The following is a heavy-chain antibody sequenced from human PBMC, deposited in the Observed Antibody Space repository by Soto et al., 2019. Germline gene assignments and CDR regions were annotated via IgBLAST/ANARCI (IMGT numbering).Heavy chain of an antibody. CDR1: GYTSTSYG. D-gene: IGHD3-3*01. CDR3: ARGGYDFWSGYWAADY. J-gene: IGHJ4*02. CDR2: ISAYNGNT. Sequence: VSVKVSSKASGYTSTSYGLSSLRQAPGQGLEWMGWISAYNGNTNYAQKLQGRVTMTTDTSTSTAYMELRSLRSDDTPVYYCARGGYDFWSGYWAADYWGKGTLVTVSS. V-gene: IGHV1-18*01.